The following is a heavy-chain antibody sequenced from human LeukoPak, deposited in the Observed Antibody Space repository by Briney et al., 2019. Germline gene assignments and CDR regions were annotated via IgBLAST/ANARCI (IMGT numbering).Heavy chain of an antibody. CDR3: GVWGGKGFDY. Sequence: SETLSLTCTVSGGSISSYYWSWIRQPPGKGLEWIGSIYYSGSTNYNPSLKSRVTISVDTSKNQFSLKLSSVTAADTAVYYCGVWGGKGFDYWGQGTLVTVSS. CDR1: GGSISSYY. D-gene: IGHD4-23*01. V-gene: IGHV4-59*01. CDR2: IYYSGST. J-gene: IGHJ4*02.